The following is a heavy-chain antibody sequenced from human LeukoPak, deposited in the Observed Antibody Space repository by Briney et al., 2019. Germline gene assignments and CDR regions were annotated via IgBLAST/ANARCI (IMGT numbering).Heavy chain of an antibody. CDR1: GYTFTSYG. Sequence: ASVKVSCKASGYTFTSYGISWVRQAPGQGLEWMGWISAYNGNTNYAQKLQGRVTMTTDTSTSTAYMELRSLRSDDTAVYYCARAKISGIAAADRYYYYMDVWGKGTTVTVSS. CDR3: ARAKISGIAAADRYYYYMDV. CDR2: ISAYNGNT. V-gene: IGHV1-18*01. D-gene: IGHD6-13*01. J-gene: IGHJ6*03.